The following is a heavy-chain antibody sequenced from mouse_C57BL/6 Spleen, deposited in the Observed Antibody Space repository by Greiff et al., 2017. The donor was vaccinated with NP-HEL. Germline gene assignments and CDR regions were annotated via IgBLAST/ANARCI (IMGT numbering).Heavy chain of an antibody. CDR3: ARGRDYYGSSYWYFDV. Sequence: EVQLQESGPELVKPGASVKIPCKASGYTFTDYNMDWVKQSHGKSLEWIGDINPNNGGTIYNQKFKGKATLTVDKSSSTAYMELRSLTSEDTAVYYCARGRDYYGSSYWYFDVWGTGTTVTVSS. D-gene: IGHD1-1*01. V-gene: IGHV1-18*01. CDR2: INPNNGGT. J-gene: IGHJ1*03. CDR1: GYTFTDYN.